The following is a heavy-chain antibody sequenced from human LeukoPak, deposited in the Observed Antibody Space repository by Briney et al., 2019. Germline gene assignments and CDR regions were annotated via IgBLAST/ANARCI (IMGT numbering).Heavy chain of an antibody. D-gene: IGHD1-1*01. CDR3: ARVKSQLVTVPHFDY. J-gene: IGHJ4*02. V-gene: IGHV5-51*01. CDR2: IYPDDSDA. Sequence: GESLKISCKGSGYNFVNYWIGWVRQMPGKGLKWMGIIYPDDSDARYSPSFQGQVTISADKSISTAYLQWSSLKASDTAMYFCARVKSQLVTVPHFDYWGQGTLVTVSS. CDR1: GYNFVNYW.